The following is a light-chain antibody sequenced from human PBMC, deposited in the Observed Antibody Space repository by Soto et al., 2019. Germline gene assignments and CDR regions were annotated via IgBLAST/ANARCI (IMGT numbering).Light chain of an antibody. CDR1: SSDVGSYNL. Sequence: QSALTQPASVSGPPGQSITISCTGTSSDVGSYNLVSWYQQHPGKAPKLMIYEVSKRPSGVSNRFSGSKSGNTASLTISGLQAEDEADYYCCSYAAGTTVVFGGGTKLTVL. CDR3: CSYAAGTTVV. CDR2: EVS. J-gene: IGLJ2*01. V-gene: IGLV2-23*02.